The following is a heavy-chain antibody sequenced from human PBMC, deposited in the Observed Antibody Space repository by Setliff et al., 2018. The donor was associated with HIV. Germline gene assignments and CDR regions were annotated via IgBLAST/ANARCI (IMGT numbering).Heavy chain of an antibody. Sequence: SETLSLTCSVSGGSISSGSYYWTWIRQPAGKGPEWIGHIYINGYTNYNPSLKSRVTISVDTSKNQFSLRLTSVTAADTAVYYCARAPPGIQNDAFDVWGQGTMVTVSS. J-gene: IGHJ3*01. V-gene: IGHV4-61*09. CDR3: ARAPPGIQNDAFDV. CDR2: IYINGYT. CDR1: GGSISSGSYY.